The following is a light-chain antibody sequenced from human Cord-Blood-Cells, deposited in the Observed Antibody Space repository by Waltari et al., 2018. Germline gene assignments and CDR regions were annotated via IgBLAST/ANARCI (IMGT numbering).Light chain of an antibody. CDR2: GKN. Sequence: SSALTQDPAVSVALGQTVRITCQGDSLRSYYASWYQQKPGQAPGLVIYGKNNRPAGIPDRFSGSSSGNTASLTITGAQAEDEADYYCNSRDSSGNHVFGTGTKVTVL. V-gene: IGLV3-19*01. CDR3: NSRDSSGNHV. J-gene: IGLJ1*01. CDR1: SLRSYY.